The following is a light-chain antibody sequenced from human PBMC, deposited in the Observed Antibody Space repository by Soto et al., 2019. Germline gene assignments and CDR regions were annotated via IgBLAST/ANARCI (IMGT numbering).Light chain of an antibody. J-gene: IGKJ3*01. CDR3: HQYNNWPRT. CDR2: GAS. V-gene: IGKV3-15*01. CDR1: QSVSSN. Sequence: EIVMTQSPATLSVSPGERATLSCRASQSVSSNLAWYQQKPGQAPRLLIYGASTRATGVAARFSGSGSGTEFTLTISSLQSEDFAVYYCHQYNNWPRTFGPGTKVDIK.